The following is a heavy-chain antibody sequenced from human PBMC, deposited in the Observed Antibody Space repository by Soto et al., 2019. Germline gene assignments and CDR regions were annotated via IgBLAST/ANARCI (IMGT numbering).Heavy chain of an antibody. V-gene: IGHV3-30*03. J-gene: IGHJ4*02. CDR3: GGGHYYFDY. CDR2: ISYDGSDK. CDR1: GFPFTSYG. Sequence: QVQLVESGGGVVQPGRSLRLSCAASGFPFTSYGMHWVREGPDKGLEWVAIISYDGSDKYYADSVKGRFTISRDNSKNTLYLQMNSLRHEDTAVYYCGGGHYYFDYRGQGTLVIVSS. D-gene: IGHD3-10*01.